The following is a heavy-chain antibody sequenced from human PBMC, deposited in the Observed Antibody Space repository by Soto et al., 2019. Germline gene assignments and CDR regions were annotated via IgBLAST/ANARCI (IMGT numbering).Heavy chain of an antibody. Sequence: GGSLRLSCAASGHTFSSYGLHWVRQAPGKGLEWVAIISYDGYNKYYADSVKGRFTISRDNSRETLYLEMNSLRAEDTAVYYCAKVDTALGYYYYALDVWGQGTTVTVSS. J-gene: IGHJ6*02. D-gene: IGHD5-18*01. V-gene: IGHV3-30*18. CDR2: ISYDGYNK. CDR3: AKVDTALGYYYYALDV. CDR1: GHTFSSYG.